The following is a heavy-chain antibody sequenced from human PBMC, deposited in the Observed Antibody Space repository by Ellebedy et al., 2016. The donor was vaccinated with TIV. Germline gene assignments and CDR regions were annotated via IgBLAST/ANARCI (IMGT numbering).Heavy chain of an antibody. D-gene: IGHD6-19*01. J-gene: IGHJ5*02. V-gene: IGHV4-4*07. CDR1: GDSISTINYY. CDR2: VDTSGGT. Sequence: SETLSLXXVVSGDSISTINYYWSWFRQPAGKGLEWIGRVDTSGGTNYNPSLKSRVTMSVDTSKNQFSLKLTSVTAADTAVYYCARRSTSGPYNWFDPWGQGTLVTVSS. CDR3: ARRSTSGPYNWFDP.